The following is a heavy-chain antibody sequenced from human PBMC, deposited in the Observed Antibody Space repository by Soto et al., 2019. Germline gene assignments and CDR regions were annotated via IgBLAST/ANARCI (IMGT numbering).Heavy chain of an antibody. V-gene: IGHV4-59*01. CDR2: IYFRGTT. CDR1: GCSISSYY. CDR3: ARMNYYDTSGYPFDY. D-gene: IGHD3-22*01. Sequence: PSETLSLTCTFSGCSISSYYWSWIRQPPGKGLEWIGYIYFRGTTNYNPSLKSRVTMSADTSKNQFSLKLNSVTAADTAVYYCARMNYYDTSGYPFDYWGQGMMVTVS. J-gene: IGHJ4*02.